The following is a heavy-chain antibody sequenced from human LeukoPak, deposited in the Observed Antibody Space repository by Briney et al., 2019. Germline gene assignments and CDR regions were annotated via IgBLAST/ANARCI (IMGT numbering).Heavy chain of an antibody. CDR1: GGSISSYY. CDR3: ARGPRNYYYMDV. V-gene: IGHV4-59*01. J-gene: IGHJ6*03. CDR2: IYYSGST. Sequence: SETLSLTCTVSGGSISSYYWSWIRQPPGKGLEWIGYIYYSGSTNYNPSLKSRVTISVDTSKNQFSLKLSSVTAADTAVYYCARGPRNYYYMDVWGTGTTVTVSS.